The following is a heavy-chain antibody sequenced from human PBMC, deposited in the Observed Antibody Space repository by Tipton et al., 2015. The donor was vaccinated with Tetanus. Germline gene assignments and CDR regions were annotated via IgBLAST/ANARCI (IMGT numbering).Heavy chain of an antibody. V-gene: IGHV4-39*01. J-gene: IGHJ6*02. Sequence: TLSLTCIVSGGSMSGSGHYWAWLRQTPGKGLEWIADISYSGATNSNPSLESRVSLSVDTSKNEFSLRLKSVTAADTGAYYCARRAITKAAMDVWGQGTTVTVAS. CDR1: GGSMSGSGHY. CDR3: ARRAITKAAMDV. CDR2: ISYSGAT.